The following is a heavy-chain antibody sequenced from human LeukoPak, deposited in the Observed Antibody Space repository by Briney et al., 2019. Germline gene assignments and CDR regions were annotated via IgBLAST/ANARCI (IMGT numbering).Heavy chain of an antibody. V-gene: IGHV1-18*01. CDR1: GYTFVTYT. CDR3: ARGSEDQFDP. J-gene: IGHJ5*02. Sequence: GASVKVSCKASGYTFVTYTITWVRQAPGQGLEWMGWISAYNGNTNYAQKLQGRVAMTTDTSTSTAYMELRSLRSDDTAVYYCARGSEDQFDPWGQGTLVTVSS. D-gene: IGHD1-14*01. CDR2: ISAYNGNT.